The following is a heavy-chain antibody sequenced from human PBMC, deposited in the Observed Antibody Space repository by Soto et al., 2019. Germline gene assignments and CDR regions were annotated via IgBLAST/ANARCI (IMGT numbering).Heavy chain of an antibody. V-gene: IGHV1-18*01. J-gene: IGHJ5*02. CDR1: GYTFASYG. Sequence: ASVKVSCKASGYTFASYGISWVRQAPGQGLEWMGWISAYNGNTNYAQKLQGRVTMTRDTSISTAYMELSRLRSDDTAMYYCANSLGSSGYIWFDPWGQGTPVTVPS. D-gene: IGHD3-22*01. CDR3: ANSLGSSGYIWFDP. CDR2: ISAYNGNT.